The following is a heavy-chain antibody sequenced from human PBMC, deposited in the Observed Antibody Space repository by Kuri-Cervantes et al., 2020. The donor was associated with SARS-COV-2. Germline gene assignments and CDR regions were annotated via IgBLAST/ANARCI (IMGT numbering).Heavy chain of an antibody. Sequence: ETLSLTCAASGFTFSSYSMNWVRQAPGKGLEWVSSISSSSSYIYYADSVKGRFTISRDNAKNSLYLQMNGLRAEDTAVYYCARDLGILTGYYSHYYYYYGMDVWGQGTTVTVSS. V-gene: IGHV3-21*01. CDR1: GFTFSSYS. J-gene: IGHJ6*02. D-gene: IGHD3-9*01. CDR3: ARDLGILTGYYSHYYYYYGMDV. CDR2: ISSSSSYI.